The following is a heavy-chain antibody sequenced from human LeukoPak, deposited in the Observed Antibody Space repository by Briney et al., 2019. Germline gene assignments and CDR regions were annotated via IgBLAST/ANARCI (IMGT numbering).Heavy chain of an antibody. D-gene: IGHD4-17*01. CDR2: IYYSGST. Sequence: SETLSLTCTVSGGSISSGDYYWSWIRQPPGKGLEWIGYIYYSGSTNYNPSLKSRVTISVDTSKNQFSLKLSSVTAADTAVYYCAILRRAYGGRFFDYWGQGTLVTVSS. J-gene: IGHJ4*02. CDR3: AILRRAYGGRFFDY. V-gene: IGHV4-61*08. CDR1: GGSISSGDYY.